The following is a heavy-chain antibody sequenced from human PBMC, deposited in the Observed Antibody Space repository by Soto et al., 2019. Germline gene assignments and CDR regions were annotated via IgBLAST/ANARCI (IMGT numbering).Heavy chain of an antibody. CDR2: ISASGGST. Sequence: PGGSLRLSCAASGFIFSTYTLNWVRQAPGKGLEWVSTISASGGSTYYADSVRGRFTIARDNSERTLFLQMNSLRAEDTAVYYCAIDGSSVIVVFFLFWGQGALVTVSS. D-gene: IGHD3-10*01. V-gene: IGHV3-23*01. CDR1: GFIFSTYT. CDR3: AIDGSSVIVVFFLF. J-gene: IGHJ4*02.